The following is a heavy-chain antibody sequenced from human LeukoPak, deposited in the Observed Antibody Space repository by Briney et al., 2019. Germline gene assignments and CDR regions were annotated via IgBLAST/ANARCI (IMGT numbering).Heavy chain of an antibody. CDR1: GYNFTSYW. D-gene: IGHD3-16*01. CDR3: ARQVGNAYYAAYFDY. V-gene: IGHV5-51*01. J-gene: IGHJ4*02. CDR2: IYPGDSDT. Sequence: GESLKISCKGSGYNFTSYWIGWVRQMPGKGLEWMGIIYPGDSDTRYSPSFQGQVTISADKSISTAYLQWSSLKASDTAMYYCARQVGNAYYAAYFDYWGQGTLVTVSS.